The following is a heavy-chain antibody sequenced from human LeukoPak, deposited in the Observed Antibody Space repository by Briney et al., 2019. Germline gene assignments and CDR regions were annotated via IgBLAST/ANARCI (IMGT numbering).Heavy chain of an antibody. CDR1: GGSISSSSYY. D-gene: IGHD6-13*01. CDR2: IYYSGST. J-gene: IGHJ6*02. Sequence: SETLSLTCTVSGGSISSSSYYWGWIRQPPGKGLEWIGGIYYSGSTYYIPSLKSRVTISVDTSKNQFSLKLSSVTAADTAVYYCARVSGSSWYGDYYYYGMDVWGQGTTVTVSS. CDR3: ARVSGSSWYGDYYYYGMDV. V-gene: IGHV4-39*07.